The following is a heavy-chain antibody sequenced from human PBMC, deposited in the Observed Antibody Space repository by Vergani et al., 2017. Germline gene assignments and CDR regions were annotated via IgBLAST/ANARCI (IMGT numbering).Heavy chain of an antibody. Sequence: EVELVDSGGKVVRPGGSLRLSCVASGFRFDQFGMMWVRQSPGKGPEWVAGISFNGLTVGYSGSVEGRFTISRDKSKKSLFLQMSNVRAEDTASYHCARGGLYSFYYFMNVWGNGTTVKVSS. J-gene: IGHJ6*01. CDR1: GFRFDQFG. CDR3: ARGGLYSFYYFMNV. V-gene: IGHV3-20*01. D-gene: IGHD2/OR15-2a*01. CDR2: ISFNGLTV.